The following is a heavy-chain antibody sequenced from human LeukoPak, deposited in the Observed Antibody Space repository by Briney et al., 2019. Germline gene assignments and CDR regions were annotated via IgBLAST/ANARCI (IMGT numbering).Heavy chain of an antibody. J-gene: IGHJ4*02. CDR1: GFTFSSYG. V-gene: IGHV3-33*01. CDR3: ARDHNDILTY. CDR2: IWYDGSNK. Sequence: GGSLRLSCAAPGFTFSSYGMHWVRQAPGKGLEWLAVIWYDGSNKYYADSVKGRFTISRDNSKNTLYLQMNSLRAEDTAVYYCARDHNDILTYWGQGTLVTVSS. D-gene: IGHD3-9*01.